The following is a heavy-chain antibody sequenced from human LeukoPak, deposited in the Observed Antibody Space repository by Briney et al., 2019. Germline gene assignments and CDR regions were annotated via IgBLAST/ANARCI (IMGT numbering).Heavy chain of an antibody. CDR3: ARGITMIVVVSHYYYMDV. D-gene: IGHD3-22*01. V-gene: IGHV1-2*02. CDR2: INPNSGTT. Sequence: ASVKVSCKASGYTFTGYYMHWVRQAPGQGLEWMGWINPNSGTTNYAQNFQGRVTMTRDTSISTAYMELSRLRSEDTAVYYCARGITMIVVVSHYYYMDVWGKGTTVTVSS. J-gene: IGHJ6*03. CDR1: GYTFTGYY.